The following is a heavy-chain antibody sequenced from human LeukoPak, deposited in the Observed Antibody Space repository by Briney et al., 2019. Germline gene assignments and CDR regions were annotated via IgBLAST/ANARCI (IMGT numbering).Heavy chain of an antibody. CDR3: AKDIRVWGSYRYPCLDY. CDR1: GSSFSSYG. Sequence: GGSLRLSCAASGSSFSSYGMHGVRQAPGKGLEWVAVISYDGDNKYYADSVNGRFTISRDNSKKTLSLQMDSLRAEDTAVYYCAKDIRVWGSYRYPCLDYWGQGTLVTVSA. J-gene: IGHJ4*02. V-gene: IGHV3-30*18. D-gene: IGHD3-16*02. CDR2: ISYDGDNK.